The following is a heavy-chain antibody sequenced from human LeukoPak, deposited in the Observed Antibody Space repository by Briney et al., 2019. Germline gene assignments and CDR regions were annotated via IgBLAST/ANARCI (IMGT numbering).Heavy chain of an antibody. Sequence: ASGTLSLTCAVYGGSFSGYYWSWIRQPPGKGLEWIGEINHSGSTNYNPSLKSRVTISVDTSKNQFSLKLSSVTAADTAVYYCARKRGYHYPFDPWGQGTLVTVSS. J-gene: IGHJ5*02. CDR2: INHSGST. V-gene: IGHV4-34*01. CDR3: ARKRGYHYPFDP. CDR1: GGSFSGYY. D-gene: IGHD6-25*01.